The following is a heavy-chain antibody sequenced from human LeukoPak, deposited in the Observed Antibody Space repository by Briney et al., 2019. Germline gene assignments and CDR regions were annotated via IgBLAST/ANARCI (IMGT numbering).Heavy chain of an antibody. CDR1: GYSISSGYY. CDR2: IYHSGST. V-gene: IGHV4-38-2*01. Sequence: SETLSLTCAVSGYSISSGYYWGWIRQPPGKGLEWIGSIYHSGSTYYNPSLKSRVTISVDTSKNQFSLKLSSVTAADTAVYYCARRFGEIATIGAFDIWGQGTMVTVSS. CDR3: ARRFGEIATIGAFDI. D-gene: IGHD5-24*01. J-gene: IGHJ3*02.